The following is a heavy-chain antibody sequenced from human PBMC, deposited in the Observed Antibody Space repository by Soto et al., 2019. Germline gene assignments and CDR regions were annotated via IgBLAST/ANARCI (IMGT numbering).Heavy chain of an antibody. Sequence: SETMSLPWLLSGESLRSNSYCCSWIPKPRGKGRQWIGDSYYSGSTNYNPYLRSRVTMSLDTSKSQFTLRLTSVTTADTAVYYGARTWRQPWGGMDVWGPGTTVTVSS. J-gene: IGHJ6*02. CDR2: SYYSGST. CDR1: GESLRSNSYC. D-gene: IGHD3-3*01. CDR3: ARTWRQPWGGMDV. V-gene: IGHV4-61*01.